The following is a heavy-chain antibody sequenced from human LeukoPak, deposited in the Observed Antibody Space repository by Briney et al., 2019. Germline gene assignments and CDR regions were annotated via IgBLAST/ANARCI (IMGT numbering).Heavy chain of an antibody. CDR3: AKDLELSKLVFDY. CDR2: ISSSSSYI. Sequence: GGSRRLSGAASGFTFSSYRMNWVRQAPGKGVEWVSSISSSSSYIYYADSVKGRFTISRDNAKNSLYLQMNSLRAEDTAVYYCAKDLELSKLVFDYWGQGTLVTVSS. J-gene: IGHJ4*02. V-gene: IGHV3-21*04. D-gene: IGHD3-16*02. CDR1: GFTFSSYR.